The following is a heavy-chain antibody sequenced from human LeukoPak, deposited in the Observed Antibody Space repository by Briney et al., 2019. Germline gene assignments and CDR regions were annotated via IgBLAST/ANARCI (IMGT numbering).Heavy chain of an antibody. D-gene: IGHD2-2*01. CDR3: ARGRYCGSTSCPPGPY. CDR2: INHGGST. V-gene: IGHV4-34*01. CDR1: GGSFSGYS. J-gene: IGHJ4*02. Sequence: SETLSLTCAVYGGSFSGYSWTWIRQPPGKGLEWIGEINHGGSTNYNPSLESRVTISVDTSKNQFSLNLNSVTAADTAVYYCARGRYCGSTSCPPGPYWGQGTLVTASS.